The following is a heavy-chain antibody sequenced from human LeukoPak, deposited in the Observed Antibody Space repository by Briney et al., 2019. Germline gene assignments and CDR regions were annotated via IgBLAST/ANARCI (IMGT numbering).Heavy chain of an antibody. J-gene: IGHJ5*02. Sequence: SVKVSXKASGGTFSSYAISWVRQAPGQGLEWMGGTIPIFGTANYAQKFQGRVTITTDESTSTAYMELSSLRSEDTAVYYCARAREMATVNWFDPWGQGTLVTVSS. CDR2: TIPIFGTA. V-gene: IGHV1-69*05. CDR1: GGTFSSYA. D-gene: IGHD5-24*01. CDR3: ARAREMATVNWFDP.